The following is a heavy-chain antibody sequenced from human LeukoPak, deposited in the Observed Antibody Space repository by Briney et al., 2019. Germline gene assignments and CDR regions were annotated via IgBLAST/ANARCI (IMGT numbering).Heavy chain of an antibody. CDR1: GYTFTGYY. V-gene: IGHV1-2*02. J-gene: IGHJ3*02. CDR3: AREWAHDLPDAFDI. CDR2: INPNSGGT. Sequence: ASVKVSCKASGYTFTGYYMHWVRQAPGQGLEWMGWINPNSGGTNYAQKFQGRVTMTRDTSTSTVYMELSSLRSEDTAVYYCAREWAHDLPDAFDIWGQGTMVTVSS.